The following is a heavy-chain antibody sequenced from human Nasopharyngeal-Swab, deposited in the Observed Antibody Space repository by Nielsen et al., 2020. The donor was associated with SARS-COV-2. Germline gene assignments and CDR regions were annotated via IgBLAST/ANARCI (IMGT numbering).Heavy chain of an antibody. CDR1: GFTFSSYA. CDR3: ARNYYGDYPGDI. CDR2: ISYDGSNK. Sequence: GGSLRLSCAASGFTFSSYAMHWVRQAPGKGLEWVAVISYDGSNKYYADSVKGRFTISRDNSKNTLYLQMNSLRAEDTAVYYCARNYYGDYPGDIWGQGTMVTVSS. V-gene: IGHV3-30-3*01. J-gene: IGHJ3*02. D-gene: IGHD4-17*01.